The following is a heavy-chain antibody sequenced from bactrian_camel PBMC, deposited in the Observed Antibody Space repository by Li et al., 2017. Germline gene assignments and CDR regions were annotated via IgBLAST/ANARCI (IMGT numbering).Heavy chain of an antibody. CDR2: IENNGRT. CDR1: PHSHRPYC. CDR3: VRGSGVSVVAENFGF. D-gene: IGHD3*01. V-gene: IGHV3S57*01. Sequence: HVQLVESGGGAVMAGGSLRLSCEATPHSHRPYCMGWFRQAPGKDREGVAGIENNGRTSYADSVKGRFTISRNNAKNTVHLQMNSLKPEDTAVYYCVRGSGVSVVAENFGFWGQGTQVTVS. J-gene: IGHJ6*01.